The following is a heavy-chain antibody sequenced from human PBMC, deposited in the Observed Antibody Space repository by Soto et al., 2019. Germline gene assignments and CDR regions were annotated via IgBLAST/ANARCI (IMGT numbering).Heavy chain of an antibody. CDR1: GFTFSTYA. Sequence: EVQLLESGGGLVQPGGSLRLSCAASGFTFSTYAMSWVRQATGKGLEWVSGMSGSGGSTYYADSVKGRFTISRDNSKNTLYLQMNSLRAEDTAVYYCMNLYSYGSGSYYKWGQGTLVTVSS. V-gene: IGHV3-23*01. D-gene: IGHD3-10*01. J-gene: IGHJ4*02. CDR2: MSGSGGST. CDR3: MNLYSYGSGSYYK.